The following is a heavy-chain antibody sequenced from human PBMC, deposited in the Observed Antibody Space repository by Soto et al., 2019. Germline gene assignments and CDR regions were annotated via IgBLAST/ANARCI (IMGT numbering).Heavy chain of an antibody. CDR2: IWTSGST. CDR3: ARTVGAAYYFDF. CDR1: GDSMTKYY. Sequence: QVQLQESGPGLVKPSETLSLTCTVSGDSMTKYYWSWIRQPAGKGLEWIGRIWTSGSTNYNPSLNSRVTMSIDTSNKHFSLSLKTVTAADTAVYYCARTVGAAYYFDFWGQGALVTVSS. D-gene: IGHD1-26*01. J-gene: IGHJ4*02. V-gene: IGHV4-4*07.